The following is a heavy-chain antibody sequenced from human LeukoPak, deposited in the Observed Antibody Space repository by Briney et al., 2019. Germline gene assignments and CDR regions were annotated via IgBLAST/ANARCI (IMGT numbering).Heavy chain of an antibody. Sequence: GGPLRLSCAASGFSFCNYWMLWVRHAPGKGLMWISPINTDGDYTVYADSVGGRFTIPRDNDRNTLDLQMKSLRGEDTAVYYCVRRQWLGHSDRWGQGTLVSVSS. J-gene: IGHJ5*02. CDR2: INTDGDYT. D-gene: IGHD6-19*01. CDR3: VRRQWLGHSDR. CDR1: GFSFCNYW. V-gene: IGHV3-74*01.